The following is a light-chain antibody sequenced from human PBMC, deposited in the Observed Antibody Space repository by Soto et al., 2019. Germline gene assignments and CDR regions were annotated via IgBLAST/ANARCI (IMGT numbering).Light chain of an antibody. V-gene: IGKV3-15*01. CDR2: GAS. CDR1: QSISSN. CDR3: QQYNNWPLWT. J-gene: IGKJ1*01. Sequence: EIVMTQSPATLSVSPGERATLSCRASQSISSNLAWYQQIPGQAPSLLIFGASTRASGIPARFSGSGSGTEFTLTISSRQSEDFALYYCQQYNNWPLWTFGQGTKVEIK.